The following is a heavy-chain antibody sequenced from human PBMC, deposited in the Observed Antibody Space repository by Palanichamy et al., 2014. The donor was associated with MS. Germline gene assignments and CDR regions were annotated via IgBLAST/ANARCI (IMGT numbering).Heavy chain of an antibody. CDR1: GYSFTNYY. V-gene: IGHV1-46*01. J-gene: IGHJ4*02. Sequence: QVQLVAGLGREAKQPGPSVKVSCKASGYSFTNYYLHWVRQAPGQGLEWMAIINPGGGGTKYAQKFQGRLAATRDTSTSTVYMELSSLTSEDTAVYYCARDRGSPSSYQWGDYFDSWGQGTLVTVSS. CDR3: ARDRGSPSSYQWGDYFDS. D-gene: IGHD2-8*01. CDR2: INPGGGGT.